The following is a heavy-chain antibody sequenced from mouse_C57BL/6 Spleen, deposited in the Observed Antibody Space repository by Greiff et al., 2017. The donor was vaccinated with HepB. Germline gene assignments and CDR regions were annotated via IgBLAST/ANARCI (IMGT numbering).Heavy chain of an antibody. CDR1: GYTFTDYE. V-gene: IGHV1-15*01. J-gene: IGHJ4*01. CDR3: TRSDLYAMDY. CDR2: IDPETGGT. Sequence: VQLQQSGAELVRPGASVTLSCKASGYTFTDYEMHWVKQTPVHGLEWIGAIDPETGGTAYNKKFKGKAILTADKSSSTAYRELRSRTSEDSAVYYCTRSDLYAMDYWGQGTSVTVSS.